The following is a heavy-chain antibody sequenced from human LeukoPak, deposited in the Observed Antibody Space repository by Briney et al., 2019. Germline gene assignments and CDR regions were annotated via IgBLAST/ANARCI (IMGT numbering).Heavy chain of an antibody. CDR2: ISGSGGST. CDR3: QRETDAFDI. D-gene: IGHD1-26*01. J-gene: IGHJ3*02. CDR1: GFAFSSYA. Sequence: GGSLRLSCAASGFAFSSYAMSWVRQAPGKGLEWVSVISGSGGSTYYADSVKGRFTISRDNSKNTLYLQMNSLRAEDTAVYYCQRETDAFDIWGQGTMVTVSS. V-gene: IGHV3-23*01.